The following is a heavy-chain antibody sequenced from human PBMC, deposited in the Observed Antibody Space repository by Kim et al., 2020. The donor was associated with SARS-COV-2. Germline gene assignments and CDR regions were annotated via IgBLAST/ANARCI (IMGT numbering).Heavy chain of an antibody. J-gene: IGHJ2*01. V-gene: IGHV1-2*06. CDR3: VGLTSNYWYFDL. CDR2: INPNTGGT. Sequence: ASVKVSCTASGYSFTGYYMNWVRPAPGQGLEWMGRINPNTGGTSYARKFQGRVTMTSDTSISTAYMELSSLTSDDTAVYYCVGLTSNYWYFDLWGRGTLVTVSS. CDR1: GYSFTGYY.